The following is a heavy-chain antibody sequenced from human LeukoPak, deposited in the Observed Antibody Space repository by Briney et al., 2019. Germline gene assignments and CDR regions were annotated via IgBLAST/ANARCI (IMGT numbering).Heavy chain of an antibody. D-gene: IGHD7-27*01. V-gene: IGHV4-31*03. CDR3: AALNWGWYFDY. CDR1: GGSISSGGYY. J-gene: IGHJ4*02. CDR2: IYYSGST. Sequence: PSETLSLTCTVSGGSISSGGYYWSWIRQHPGKGLEWIGYIYYSGSTYYNPSLKSRVTISVDTSKNQFSLKLSSVTAADTVVYYCAALNWGWYFDYWGQGTLVTVAS.